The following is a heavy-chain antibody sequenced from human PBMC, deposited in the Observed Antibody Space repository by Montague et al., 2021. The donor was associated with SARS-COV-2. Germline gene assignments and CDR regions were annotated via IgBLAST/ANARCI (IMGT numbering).Heavy chain of an antibody. CDR2: ISTIGGSR. D-gene: IGHD1-26*01. Sequence: SRRLSLSASGFSFSNYAMHWVRQAPGKGLEYVSGISTIGGSRYYTDSVKGRFTIFRDNSKNMVFLQMDSLRSEDMAVYYCARGGTYPHYFFDSWGQGALVTVSS. J-gene: IGHJ4*02. V-gene: IGHV3-64*02. CDR1: GFSFSNYA. CDR3: ARGGTYPHYFFDS.